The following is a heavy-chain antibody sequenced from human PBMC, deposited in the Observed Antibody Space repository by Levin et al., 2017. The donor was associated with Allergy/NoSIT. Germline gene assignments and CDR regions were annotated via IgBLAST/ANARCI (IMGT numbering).Heavy chain of an antibody. CDR1: GFTFSNAW. CDR2: SKSKTDGGTT. D-gene: IGHD5-12*01. J-gene: IGHJ4*02. CDR3: TTDIDLGPHSGYDWGMDY. Sequence: RGESLKISCAASGFTFSNAWMSWVRQAPGKGLEWVGRSKSKTDGGTTDYAAPVKGRFTISRDDSKNTLYLQMNSLKTEDTAVCFCTTDIDLGPHSGYDWGMDYWGQGTLVTVSS. V-gene: IGHV3-15*01.